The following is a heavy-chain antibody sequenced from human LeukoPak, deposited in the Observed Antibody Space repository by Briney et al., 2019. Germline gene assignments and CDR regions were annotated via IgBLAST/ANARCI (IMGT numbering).Heavy chain of an antibody. J-gene: IGHJ4*02. CDR3: ASPAIRGYSYGYDY. Sequence: GGSLRLSCAASRFTFSDYYMSWIRQAPGKGLEWVSYISSSSSYTNYADSVKGRFTISRDNAKNSLYLQMNSLRAEDTAVYYCASPAIRGYSYGYDYWGQGTLVTVSS. CDR2: ISSSSSYT. D-gene: IGHD5-18*01. V-gene: IGHV3-11*06. CDR1: RFTFSDYY.